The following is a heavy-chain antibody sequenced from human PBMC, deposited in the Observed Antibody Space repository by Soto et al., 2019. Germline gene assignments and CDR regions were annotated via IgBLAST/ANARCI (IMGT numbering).Heavy chain of an antibody. CDR3: ARDLGTYRAPFYIDH. Sequence: ASVTVSCTASGSMFTTYGISWVRQAPGQGLEWVAWISGSNGNTDYGKKFQGRVNVTTETSTSTVYLEVRSLRFDDTAVYYCARDLGTYRAPFYIDHWGPGTLVNVSA. V-gene: IGHV1-18*04. J-gene: IGHJ4*02. CDR2: ISGSNGNT. CDR1: GSMFTTYG. D-gene: IGHD3-16*01.